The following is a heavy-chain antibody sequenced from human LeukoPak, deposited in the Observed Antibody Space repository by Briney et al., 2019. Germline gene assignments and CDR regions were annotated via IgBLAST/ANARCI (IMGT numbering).Heavy chain of an antibody. CDR1: GGSFSGYY. J-gene: IGHJ4*02. Sequence: SETLSLTCAVYGGSFSGYYWSWIRQPPGKGLEWIGEINHSGSTNYNPSLKSRVTISVDTSKNQFSLKLSSVTAADTAVYYCARHGYSSSSEPFDYWGQGTLVTVSS. D-gene: IGHD6-6*01. V-gene: IGHV4-34*01. CDR3: ARHGYSSSSEPFDY. CDR2: INHSGST.